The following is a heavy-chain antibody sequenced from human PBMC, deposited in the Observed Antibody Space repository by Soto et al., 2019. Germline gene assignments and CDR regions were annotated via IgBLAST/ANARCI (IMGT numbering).Heavy chain of an antibody. CDR1: GFTFSTYT. Sequence: GGSLRLSCAASGFTFSTYTMNWVRQAPGKGLEWVAGIFPGGSTYYANSVKGRFTISRDNSKNTLYLQMNSLRAEDTAVYYCARGTGNYYYYMHVWGKGTTVTVSS. V-gene: IGHV3-23*03. CDR3: ARGTGNYYYYMHV. CDR2: IFPGGST. J-gene: IGHJ6*03.